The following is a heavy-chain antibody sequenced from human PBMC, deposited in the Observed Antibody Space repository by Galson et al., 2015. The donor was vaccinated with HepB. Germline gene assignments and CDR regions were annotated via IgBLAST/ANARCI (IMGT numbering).Heavy chain of an antibody. V-gene: IGHV7-4-1*02. CDR1: GYTFSHYA. CDR3: ARPHYPDDGYSYGHGIGS. CDR2: INTNTGNP. D-gene: IGHD5-18*01. Sequence: SVKVSCKASGYTFSHYALNWVRQAPGQGLEWMGWINTNTGNPTYAQDFTGRFVFSLDTSVTTAYLQINSLKAEDTAVYYCARPHYPDDGYSYGHGIGSWGQGTLVTVSS. J-gene: IGHJ4*02.